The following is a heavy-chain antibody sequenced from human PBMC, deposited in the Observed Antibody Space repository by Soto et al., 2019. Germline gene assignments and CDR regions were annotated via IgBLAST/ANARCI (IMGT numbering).Heavy chain of an antibody. CDR2: IYNGGST. Sequence: SETLSLPCTVSGDSVSSVGFHWAWLRRPPGKGLEWIGYIYNGGSTYYRPSLESRMRMSLDATRNHYSLRLTSVTAADTAVYFCARAPVGLHTRSYFGYCGQVKLAAVS. CDR3: ARAPVGLHTRSYFGY. D-gene: IGHD1-26*01. CDR1: GDSVSSVGFH. V-gene: IGHV4-30-4*01. J-gene: IGHJ4*02.